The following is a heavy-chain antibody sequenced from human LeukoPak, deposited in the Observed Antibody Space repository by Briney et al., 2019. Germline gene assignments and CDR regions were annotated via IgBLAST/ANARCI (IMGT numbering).Heavy chain of an antibody. CDR2: INPSGGST. CDR3: ARETLREDYNSGYFDY. J-gene: IGHJ4*02. Sequence: GASVKLSCKASGYTFTSYYMHWVRQAPGQGLEWMGIINPSGGSTNYAQKFQGRVTMSRDTSTSTVYMELSSLTSDDAAVYYCARETLREDYNSGYFDYWGQGTLVTVSS. D-gene: IGHD5-24*01. V-gene: IGHV1-46*01. CDR1: GYTFTSYY.